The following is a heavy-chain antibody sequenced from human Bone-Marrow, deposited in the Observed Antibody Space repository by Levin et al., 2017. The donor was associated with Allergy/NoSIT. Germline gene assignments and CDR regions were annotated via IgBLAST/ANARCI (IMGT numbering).Heavy chain of an antibody. CDR1: GYTFTRSG. CDR3: ARGGCSSTRCCAAQDNGMDV. CDR2: ITPYNGNA. V-gene: IGHV1-18*01. D-gene: IGHD2-2*01. J-gene: IGHJ6*02. Sequence: GASVKVSCTASGYTFTRSGITWVRQAPGQGLEWLGWITPYNGNANYAQKHQGRITMTTDTSTSTAYMELRSLRADDTAVYYCARGGCSSTRCCAAQDNGMDVWGQGTTVTVS.